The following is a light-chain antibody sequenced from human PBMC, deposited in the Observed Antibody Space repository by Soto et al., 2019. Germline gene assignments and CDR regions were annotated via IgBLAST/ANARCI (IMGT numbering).Light chain of an antibody. J-gene: IGKJ5*01. V-gene: IGKV1-33*01. CDR3: QQYDNLLPIT. CDR1: QDISKN. Sequence: IQMTQSPSSLSASVGDRVTSTCQASQDISKNLNWYQQKPGKAPKLLIYDASSLQTGVPSRLSGSGSATHFSFLISSQQPEDVATYYCQQYDNLLPITFRQGKRLEIK. CDR2: DAS.